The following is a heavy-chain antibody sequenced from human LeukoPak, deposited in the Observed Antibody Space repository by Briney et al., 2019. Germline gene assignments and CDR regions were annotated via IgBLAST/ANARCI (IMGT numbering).Heavy chain of an antibody. V-gene: IGHV1-2*02. CDR3: ARTKTDY. CDR1: VYTFTVNN. Sequence: ASVTVSCTSSVYTFTVNNMNWVRHAPGQGLEWMGWINPNSGGTNYAQKFQGRVTMTRDTSISTAYMELSRLRSDDTAVYYCARTKTDYWGQGTLVTVSS. J-gene: IGHJ4*02. CDR2: INPNSGGT.